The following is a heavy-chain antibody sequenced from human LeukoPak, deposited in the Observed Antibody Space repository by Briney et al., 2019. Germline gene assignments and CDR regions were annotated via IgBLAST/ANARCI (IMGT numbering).Heavy chain of an antibody. CDR2: MDSSGST. D-gene: IGHD5-12*01. J-gene: IGHJ4*02. CDR1: GGSISSSSYC. CDR3: ARSGSGYLRYYFDY. Sequence: PSETLSLTCTVAGGSISSSSYCWGWLRQPPGKGLEWIGGMDSSGSTYYNPSLKSRGTISVDPSKNQFSLKLSSVTAADTAVYYCARSGSGYLRYYFDYWGQGTLVTVSS. V-gene: IGHV4-39*07.